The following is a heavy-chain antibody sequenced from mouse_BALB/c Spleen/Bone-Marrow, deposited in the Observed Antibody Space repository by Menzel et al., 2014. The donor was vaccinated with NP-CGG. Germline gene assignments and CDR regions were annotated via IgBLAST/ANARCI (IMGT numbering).Heavy chain of an antibody. J-gene: IGHJ2*01. CDR3: ARGGISVDY. CDR2: IYPGDGDT. V-gene: IGHV1-80*01. Sequence: QVQLQQSGAELVRPGSSVKISCKASGYAFSVYWMNWVKQRPGQGLEWIGQIYPGDGDTNYNGKFKGRATLTADKSSNTAYMQRSSLTSEDSAVYFCARGGISVDYWGQGTTPTVSS. CDR1: GYAFSVYW.